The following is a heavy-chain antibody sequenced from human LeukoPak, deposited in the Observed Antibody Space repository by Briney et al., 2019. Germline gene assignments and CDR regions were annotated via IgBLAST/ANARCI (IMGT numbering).Heavy chain of an antibody. J-gene: IGHJ4*02. Sequence: PGRSLRLSSAASGFTFTNAGIHWLRLAAGKGLEWVSFISHDGTNKYYSDSVDGRFTVSRLNSQNTVHLQMADLRPDDTATYYCASEDVDTGDFWGQGTLVTVSS. CDR3: ASEDVDTGDF. CDR2: ISHDGTNK. V-gene: IGHV3-30*01. CDR1: GFTFTNAG. D-gene: IGHD5-18*01.